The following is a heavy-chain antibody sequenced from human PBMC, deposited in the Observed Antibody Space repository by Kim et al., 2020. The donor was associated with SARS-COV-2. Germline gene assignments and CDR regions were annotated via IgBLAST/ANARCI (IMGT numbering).Heavy chain of an antibody. J-gene: IGHJ4*02. CDR3: AKVGSADYFDY. D-gene: IGHD1-1*01. Sequence: YYADAVKGRFTISRDKSKNTLYLQMNSLRAEDTAVYYCAKVGSADYFDYWGQGTLVTVSS. V-gene: IGHV3-23*01.